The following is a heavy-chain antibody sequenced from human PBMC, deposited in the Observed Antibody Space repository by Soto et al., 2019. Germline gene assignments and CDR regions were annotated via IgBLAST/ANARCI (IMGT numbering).Heavy chain of an antibody. Sequence: AMSWVRQAPGKGLEWVSAISGSGGSTYYADSVKGRFTISRDNSKNTLYLQMNSLRAEDTAVYYCAKDLDSPLYYDFWSGPLDYWGQGTLVTVSS. V-gene: IGHV3-23*01. CDR1: A. J-gene: IGHJ4*02. CDR3: AKDLDSPLYYDFWSGPLDY. CDR2: ISGSGGST. D-gene: IGHD3-3*01.